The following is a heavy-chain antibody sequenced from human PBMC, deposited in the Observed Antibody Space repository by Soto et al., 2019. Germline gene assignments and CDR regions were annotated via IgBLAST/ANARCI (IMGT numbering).Heavy chain of an antibody. CDR2: ISGSGGST. V-gene: IGHV3-23*01. Sequence: GGSLRLSCAASGFTFSSYAMSWVRQAPGKGLEWVSAISGSGGSTYYADSVKGRFTISRDNSKNTLYLQMNSLRAEDTAVYYCAKDQLRFLTAYYYYYMDVWGKGTTVTVSS. J-gene: IGHJ6*03. D-gene: IGHD3-3*01. CDR1: GFTFSSYA. CDR3: AKDQLRFLTAYYYYYMDV.